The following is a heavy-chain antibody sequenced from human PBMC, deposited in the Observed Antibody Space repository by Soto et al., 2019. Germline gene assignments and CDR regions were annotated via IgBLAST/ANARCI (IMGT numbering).Heavy chain of an antibody. CDR3: ARVGGGIATILDY. J-gene: IGHJ4*02. CDR2: IYYSGTT. CDR1: GGSISSGGYY. D-gene: IGHD6-13*01. V-gene: IGHV4-31*03. Sequence: QVQLQESGPGLVKPSQTLSLTCTVSGGSISSGGYYWSWIRQHPGKGLEWIGYIYYSGTTYYNPSLKSRLTISVDTSKNQFSLKLSSVTAADTAVYYCARVGGGIATILDYWGQGTLVTVSS.